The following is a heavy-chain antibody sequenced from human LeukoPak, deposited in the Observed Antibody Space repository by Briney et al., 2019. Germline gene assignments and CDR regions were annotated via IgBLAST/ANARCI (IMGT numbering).Heavy chain of an antibody. Sequence: PSQTLSLTCTVSGGSISSGGYYWSWIRQHPGTGLEWIGYIYYSGSTYYNPSLKSRLTISLDTSKNQFSLNLSSATAADTAVYYCARASSGAPRLGFDPWGQGTQVTVSS. CDR1: GGSISSGGYY. D-gene: IGHD3-22*01. V-gene: IGHV4-31*03. CDR3: ARASSGAPRLGFDP. J-gene: IGHJ5*02. CDR2: IYYSGST.